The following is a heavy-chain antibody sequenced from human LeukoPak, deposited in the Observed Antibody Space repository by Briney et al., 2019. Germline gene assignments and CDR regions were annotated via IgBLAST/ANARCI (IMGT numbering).Heavy chain of an antibody. J-gene: IGHJ6*02. CDR2: FSTGGSI. CDR1: GFTFSPYS. CDR3: ARYSSPGSRDYYFYGTDV. V-gene: IGHV3-21*01. D-gene: IGHD2-21*01. Sequence: GSLRLSCTASGFTFSPYSMTWVRQAPGKGLEWVSSFSTGGSIYYADSVRGRFTISRDNAKNSLYLQMNSLRAEDTAVYYCARYSSPGSRDYYFYGTDVWGQGTTVTVSS.